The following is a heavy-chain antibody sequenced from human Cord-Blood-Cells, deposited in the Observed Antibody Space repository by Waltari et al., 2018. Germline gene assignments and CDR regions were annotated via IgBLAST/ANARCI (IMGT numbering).Heavy chain of an antibody. J-gene: IGHJ4*02. Sequence: QVQLQESGPGLVKPSETLSLPCTVSGGSISSHYWSWIRQPPGKGLEWIGYIYYSGSTNYNPSLKSRVTISVDTSKNQFSLKLSSVTAADTAVYYCARGANDFWSGYYNYWGQGTLVTVSS. CDR2: IYYSGST. CDR3: ARGANDFWSGYYNY. CDR1: GGSISSHY. D-gene: IGHD3-3*01. V-gene: IGHV4-59*11.